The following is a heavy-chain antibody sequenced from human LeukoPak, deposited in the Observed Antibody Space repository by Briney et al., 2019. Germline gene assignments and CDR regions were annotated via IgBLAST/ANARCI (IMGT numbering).Heavy chain of an antibody. J-gene: IGHJ4*02. CDR1: GGSISSYY. CDR3: ARATELWSAHFDY. Sequence: SSETLSLTCTVSGGSISSYYWSWIRQPPGKGLEWIGYIYYSGSTNYNPSLKSRVTISVDTSKNQFSLKLSSVTAADTAVYYCARATELWSAHFDYWGQGTLVTVSS. D-gene: IGHD3-3*01. V-gene: IGHV4-59*01. CDR2: IYYSGST.